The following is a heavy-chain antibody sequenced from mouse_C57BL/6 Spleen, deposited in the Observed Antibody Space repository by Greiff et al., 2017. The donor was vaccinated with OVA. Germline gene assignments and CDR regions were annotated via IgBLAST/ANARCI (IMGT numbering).Heavy chain of an antibody. CDR2: IYPRSGNT. CDR3: ARRGDYDEGDYFDY. CDR1: GYTFTSYG. Sequence: VQLQQSGAELARPGASVKLSCKASGYTFTSYGISWVKQRTGQGLEWIGEIYPRSGNTYYNEKFKGKATLTADKSSSTAYMELRSLPSEDSAVYFCARRGDYDEGDYFDYWGQGTTLTVSS. V-gene: IGHV1-81*01. J-gene: IGHJ2*01. D-gene: IGHD2-4*01.